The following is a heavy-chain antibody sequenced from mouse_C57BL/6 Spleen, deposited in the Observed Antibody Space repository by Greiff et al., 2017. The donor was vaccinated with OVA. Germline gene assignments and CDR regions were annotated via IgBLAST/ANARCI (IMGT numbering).Heavy chain of an antibody. CDR2: IHPNSGST. CDR3: ARSTKDYFDY. CDR1: GYTFTSYW. D-gene: IGHD6-1*01. J-gene: IGHJ2*01. Sequence: QVQLKQPGAELVKPGASVKLSCKASGYTFTSYWMHWVKQRPGQGLEWIGMIHPNSGSTNYNEKFKSKATLTVDKSSSTAYMQLSSLTSADSAVYYCARSTKDYFDYWGQGTTLTVSS. V-gene: IGHV1-64*01.